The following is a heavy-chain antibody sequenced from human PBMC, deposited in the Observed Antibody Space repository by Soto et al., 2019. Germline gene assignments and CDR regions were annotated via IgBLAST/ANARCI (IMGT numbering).Heavy chain of an antibody. CDR3: AKVTLEVGPYFDY. CDR2: ISYDGSNK. J-gene: IGHJ4*02. D-gene: IGHD3-22*01. Sequence: GGPLRLSCAASGFTFSSYGMHWVRQAPGKGLEWVAVISYDGSNKYYADSVKGRFTISRDNSKNTLYLQMNSLRAEDTAVYYCAKVTLEVGPYFDYWGQGTLVTVSS. V-gene: IGHV3-30*18. CDR1: GFTFSSYG.